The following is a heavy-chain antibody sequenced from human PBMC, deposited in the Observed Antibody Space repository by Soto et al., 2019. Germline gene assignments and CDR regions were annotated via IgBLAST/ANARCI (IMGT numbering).Heavy chain of an antibody. D-gene: IGHD1-1*01. J-gene: IGHJ4*02. CDR3: ARGPKKLQPTISIHF. CDR1: GGSFSTYY. V-gene: IGHV4-34*01. Sequence: SETLSLTCAVYGGSFSTYYWTWIRQPPGKGLEWIGEINHSGSTNYNPSLKSRVTMSVDTSKNQFSLNLPSVTAADTAVYYCARGPKKLQPTISIHFWGKALLGTVSS. CDR2: INHSGST.